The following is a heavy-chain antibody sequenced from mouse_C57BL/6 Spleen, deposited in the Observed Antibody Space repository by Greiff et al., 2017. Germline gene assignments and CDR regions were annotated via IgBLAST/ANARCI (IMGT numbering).Heavy chain of an antibody. CDR3: AREGPTSDFDY. CDR1: GYTFTSYW. V-gene: IGHV1-64*01. CDR2: IHPNSGST. J-gene: IGHJ2*01. Sequence: VQLQQPGAELVKPGASVKLSCKASGYTFTSYWMHWVKQRPGQGLEWIGMIHPNSGSTNYNEKFKSKATLTVDKSSSTAYMQLSSLTSEDSAVYYCAREGPTSDFDYWGQGTTLTVSS. D-gene: IGHD2-10*01.